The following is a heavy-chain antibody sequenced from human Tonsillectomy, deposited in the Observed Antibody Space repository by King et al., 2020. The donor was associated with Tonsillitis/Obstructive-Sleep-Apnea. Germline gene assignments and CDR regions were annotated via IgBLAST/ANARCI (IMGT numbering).Heavy chain of an antibody. CDR3: AIGRIFGVIHPTWFDP. CDR1: GFSFSSHS. Sequence: VQLVESGGGLVKPGGSLRLSCAVTGFSFSSHSINWVRQVPGKGLEWVSFVNRSGSDIYIADSVKGRFTISRDNAKNSLYMQMNGLRAEDTAVYYCAIGRIFGVIHPTWFDPWGQGTLVTVSS. J-gene: IGHJ5*02. V-gene: IGHV3-21*01. D-gene: IGHD3-3*01. CDR2: VNRSGSDI.